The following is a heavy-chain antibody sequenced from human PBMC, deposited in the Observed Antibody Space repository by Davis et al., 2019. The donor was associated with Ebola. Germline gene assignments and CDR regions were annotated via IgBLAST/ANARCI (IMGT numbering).Heavy chain of an antibody. CDR2: ISYDGSNK. J-gene: IGHJ6*03. CDR3: ARGGKVAAHRGEYYMDV. V-gene: IGHV3-30-3*01. CDR1: GFTFSNYA. Sequence: PGGSLRLSCAASGFTFSNYAMHWVRQAPGKGLEWVALISYDGSNKYYADSVKGRFTISRDSSKNTLYLQMNSLRPEDTAVYYCARGGKVAAHRGEYYMDVWGKGTTVTVSS. D-gene: IGHD6-19*01.